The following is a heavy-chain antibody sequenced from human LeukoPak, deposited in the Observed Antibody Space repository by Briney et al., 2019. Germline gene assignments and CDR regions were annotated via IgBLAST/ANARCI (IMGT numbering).Heavy chain of an antibody. V-gene: IGHV3-9*01. D-gene: IGHD3-22*01. J-gene: IGHJ6*02. CDR2: STWNSRIV. Sequence: GRSLRLSCAASGCTFDDYAWYWVRQAPWKGLEGVAGSTWNSRIVAYADSVKGRFTISTDNAKNSLYLQMNSLRAEDTALYYCAKELRDSSGFYIYYGMDVWGQGTTVTVAS. CDR3: AKELRDSSGFYIYYGMDV. CDR1: GCTFDDYA.